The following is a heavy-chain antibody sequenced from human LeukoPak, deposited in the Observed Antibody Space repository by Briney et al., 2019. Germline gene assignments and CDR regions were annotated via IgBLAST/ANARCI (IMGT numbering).Heavy chain of an antibody. CDR3: ARDVSSTPNWEFDY. V-gene: IGHV1-2*06. J-gene: IGHJ4*02. CDR2: INANSGGT. Sequence: GASVKVSCKTSGYTFADYFIHWVRQAPGQGLEWMGRINANSGGTEYEQKFQGRVTMTRDTSISTAYVEVYWLISDDTAIYYCARDVSSTPNWEFDYWGQGTLVTVSS. D-gene: IGHD1-26*01. CDR1: GYTFADYF.